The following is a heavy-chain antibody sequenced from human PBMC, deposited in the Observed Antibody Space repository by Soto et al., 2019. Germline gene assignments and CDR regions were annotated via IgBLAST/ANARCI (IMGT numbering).Heavy chain of an antibody. CDR3: AKPNGDYNFDY. V-gene: IGHV1-3*01. CDR2: INAGNGNT. D-gene: IGHD4-17*01. J-gene: IGHJ4*02. Sequence: QVQLVQSGAEVKKPGASVKVSCKASGYTFTSYAMHWVRQAPGQRLEWMEWINAGNGNTKYSQKFQGRVTITRDTSASTAYMELSSLRSEDTAVYYFAKPNGDYNFDYWGQGTLVTVSS. CDR1: GYTFTSYA.